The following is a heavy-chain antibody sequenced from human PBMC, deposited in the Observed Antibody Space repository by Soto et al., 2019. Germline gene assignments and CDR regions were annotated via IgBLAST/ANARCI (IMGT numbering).Heavy chain of an antibody. Sequence: ETLSLTCAVYGGSFSGYYWSWIRQPPGKGLEWIGEINHSGSTNYNPSLKSRVTISVDTSKNQFSLKLSSVTAADTAVYYCARIRFLEWLLYRLGHYYGMDVWGQGTTVTVSS. CDR1: GGSFSGYY. V-gene: IGHV4-34*01. CDR3: ARIRFLEWLLYRLGHYYGMDV. J-gene: IGHJ6*02. CDR2: INHSGST. D-gene: IGHD3-3*01.